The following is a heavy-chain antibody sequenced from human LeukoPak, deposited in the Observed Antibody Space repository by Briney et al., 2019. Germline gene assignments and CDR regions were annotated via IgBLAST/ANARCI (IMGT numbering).Heavy chain of an antibody. CDR2: IYYSGST. V-gene: IGHV4-39*01. J-gene: IGHJ4*02. D-gene: IGHD3-10*01. CDR3: ARHRGDYYGSGSYFDY. Sequence: SETLSLTCTVSGGSISSSSYYWGWIRQPPGKGLEWIGSIYYSGSTYYNPSLKSRVTISVDTSKNQFSLKLSSVTAADTAVYYCARHRGDYYGSGSYFDYWGQGTLVTVSP. CDR1: GGSISSSSYY.